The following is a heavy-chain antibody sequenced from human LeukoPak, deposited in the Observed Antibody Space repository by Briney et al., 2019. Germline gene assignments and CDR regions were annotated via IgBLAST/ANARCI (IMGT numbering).Heavy chain of an antibody. CDR1: GFTFSGSA. V-gene: IGHV3-73*01. D-gene: IGHD2-2*01. CDR2: IRSKANSYAT. CDR3: TSDTRGHFDY. J-gene: IGHJ4*02. Sequence: GGSLKLSCAASGFTFSGSAMHWVRQASGKGLEWVGRIRSKANSYATAYAASVKGRFTISRDDSKNTAYLQMDSLKTEDTAVYYCTSDTRGHFDYWSQGSLVTVSS.